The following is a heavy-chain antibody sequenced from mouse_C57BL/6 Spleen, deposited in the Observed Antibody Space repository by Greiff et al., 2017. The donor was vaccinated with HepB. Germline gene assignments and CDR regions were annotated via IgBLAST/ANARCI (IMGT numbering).Heavy chain of an antibody. D-gene: IGHD2-4*01. CDR1: GFTFTSYG. V-gene: IGHV5-6*01. J-gene: IGHJ2*01. CDR2: ISSGGSYT. CDR3: ARHPITTGFDY. Sequence: EVKLVESGGDLVKPGGSLKLSCAASGFTFTSYGMSWVRQTPDERLEWVATISSGGSYTYYPDSVKGRFTISRDNAKNTLYLQMCSLKSEDTAMYYCARHPITTGFDYWGQGTTLTVSS.